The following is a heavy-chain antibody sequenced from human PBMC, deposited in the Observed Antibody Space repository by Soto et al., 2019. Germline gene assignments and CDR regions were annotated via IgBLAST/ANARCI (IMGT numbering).Heavy chain of an antibody. J-gene: IGHJ3*02. Sequence: SETLSLTCTVSGGSISSGGYYWSWVRQHPGKGLEWIGYIYYSGSTYYNPSLKSRVTISVDTSKNQFSLKLSSVTAADTAVYYCARVPDVDYYDSSGLLSAFDIWGQGTMVTVSS. CDR1: GGSISSGGYY. CDR3: ARVPDVDYYDSSGLLSAFDI. D-gene: IGHD3-22*01. V-gene: IGHV4-31*03. CDR2: IYYSGST.